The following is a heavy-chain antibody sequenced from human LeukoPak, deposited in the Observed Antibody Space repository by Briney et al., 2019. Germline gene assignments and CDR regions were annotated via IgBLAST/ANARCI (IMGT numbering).Heavy chain of an antibody. J-gene: IGHJ6*02. Sequence: GGSLRLSCAASGFTFSDYYMRWIRQAPGKGLEWVSYISSSGSTIYYADSVKGRFTISRDNSKNTLYLQMNSLRAEDTAVYYCARDQGGGYSIRPYYYYYYGMDVWGQGTTVTVSS. CDR1: GFTFSDYY. V-gene: IGHV3-11*01. CDR3: ARDQGGGYSIRPYYYYYYGMDV. D-gene: IGHD2-15*01. CDR2: ISSSGSTI.